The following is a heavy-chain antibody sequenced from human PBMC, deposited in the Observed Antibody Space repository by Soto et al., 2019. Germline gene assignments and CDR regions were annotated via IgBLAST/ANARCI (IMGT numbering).Heavy chain of an antibody. CDR1: GFTFSSYW. D-gene: IGHD1-1*01. CDR2: IKQDGSEK. J-gene: IGHJ3*02. V-gene: IGHV3-7*03. CDR3: AKDLPPTGVGAFDI. Sequence: LRLSCAASGFTFSSYWMSWVRQAPGKGLEWVANIKQDGSEKYYVDSVKGRFTISRDNAKNSLYLQMNSLRAEDTAVYYCAKDLPPTGVGAFDIWGQGTMVTVSS.